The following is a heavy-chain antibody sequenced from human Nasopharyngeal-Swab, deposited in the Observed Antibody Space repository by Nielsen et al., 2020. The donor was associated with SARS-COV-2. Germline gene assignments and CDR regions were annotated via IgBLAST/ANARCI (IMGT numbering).Heavy chain of an antibody. D-gene: IGHD3-3*01. CDR2: VVPEDGEP. Sequence: VKVSCKVSGYTLTVLPIHWVRQAPGKGLEWMGTVVPEDGEPIYAQNFQGRVTMTEDTSTYTAYLELSSLRSEDTAVYYCASEGSGVFGVVIYAFDLWGPGTLVTVSS. CDR3: ASEGSGVFGVVIYAFDL. J-gene: IGHJ3*01. V-gene: IGHV1-24*01. CDR1: GYTLTVLP.